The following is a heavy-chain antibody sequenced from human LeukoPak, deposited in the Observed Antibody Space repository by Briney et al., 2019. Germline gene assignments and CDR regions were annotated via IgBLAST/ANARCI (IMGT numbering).Heavy chain of an antibody. V-gene: IGHV1-3*01. D-gene: IGHD3-10*01. CDR1: GYTFTSYA. Sequence: ASVKVSCKASGYTFTSYAMHWVRQAPGQRLEWMGWINAGNGNTKYSQKFQGRVTITRDTSASTAYMELSSLRSEDTAVYYCARDRVSGRFGELLFDYWGQGTLVTVSS. CDR3: ARDRVSGRFGELLFDY. CDR2: INAGNGNT. J-gene: IGHJ4*02.